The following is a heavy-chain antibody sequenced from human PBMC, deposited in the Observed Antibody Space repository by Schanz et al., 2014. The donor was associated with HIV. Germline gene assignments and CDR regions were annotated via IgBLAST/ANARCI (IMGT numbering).Heavy chain of an antibody. CDR1: GFTLSSYW. Sequence: EVQLVESGGGLVQPGGSLRLSCAVSGFTLSSYWMNWVRQAPGKGLEWVGRIKSKTDGGTTDYAAPVKGRFTISRDDAKNTLYLQMNSLKTEDTAVYYCARDAARYFDWSYYFDFWGQGTLVTVSS. D-gene: IGHD3-9*01. V-gene: IGHV3-15*01. J-gene: IGHJ4*02. CDR3: ARDAARYFDWSYYFDF. CDR2: IKSKTDGGTT.